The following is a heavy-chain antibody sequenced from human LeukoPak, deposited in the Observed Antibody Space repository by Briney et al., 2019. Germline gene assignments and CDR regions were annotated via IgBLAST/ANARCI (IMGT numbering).Heavy chain of an antibody. CDR1: GGSISSYY. Sequence: SETLSLTCTVSGGSISSYYWSWIRQPPGKGLEWIGYIYYSGSTNYNPSLKSRVTISVDTSKNQFSLKLSSVTAADTAVYFCARMISSGAGHPDYWGQGTLVTVSS. J-gene: IGHJ4*02. CDR2: IYYSGST. V-gene: IGHV4-59*08. D-gene: IGHD3-16*01. CDR3: ARMISSGAGHPDY.